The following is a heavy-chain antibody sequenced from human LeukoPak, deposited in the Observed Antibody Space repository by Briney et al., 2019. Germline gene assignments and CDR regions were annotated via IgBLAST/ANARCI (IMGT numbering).Heavy chain of an antibody. Sequence: SETLTLTCTVPGGSISSGGYYWGWIRQHPGKDLEWIGNIYYSGSTYYNPSIKSRVTISVDTSKNQFSLKLSSVTAADTAVYYCARVYIAVAGIGWFDPWGQGTLVTISS. V-gene: IGHV4-31*03. D-gene: IGHD6-13*01. CDR3: ARVYIAVAGIGWFDP. CDR2: IYYSGST. J-gene: IGHJ5*02. CDR1: GGSISSGGYY.